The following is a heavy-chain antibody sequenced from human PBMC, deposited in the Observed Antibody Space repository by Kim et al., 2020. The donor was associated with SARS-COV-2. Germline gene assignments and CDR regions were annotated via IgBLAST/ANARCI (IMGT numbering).Heavy chain of an antibody. V-gene: IGHV1-8*01. J-gene: IGHJ5*02. CDR2: MNPNSGNT. D-gene: IGHD6-19*01. CDR3: ARGLSGWYMEGRWFDP. CDR1: GYTFTSYD. Sequence: ASVKVSCKASGYTFTSYDINWVRQATGQGLEWMGWMNPNSGNTGYAQKFQGRVTMTRNTSISTAYMELSSLRSEDTAVYYCARGLSGWYMEGRWFDPWGQGTLVTVSS.